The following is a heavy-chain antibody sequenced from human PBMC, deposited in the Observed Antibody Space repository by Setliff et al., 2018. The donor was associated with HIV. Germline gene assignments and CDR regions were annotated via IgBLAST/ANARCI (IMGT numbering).Heavy chain of an antibody. Sequence: SETLSLTCTVSGGSIGGFYWNWIRQSAGKGLQWIGRIYDTGSTKYNPSLKSRLTMSLDTSKNQFSLNLDSVTAADTAVYYCARQGAGYYYDSSEYYTGNGFDMWGQGTMVTVSS. J-gene: IGHJ3*02. CDR1: GGSIGGFY. V-gene: IGHV4-4*07. CDR2: IYDTGST. D-gene: IGHD3-22*01. CDR3: ARQGAGYYYDSSEYYTGNGFDM.